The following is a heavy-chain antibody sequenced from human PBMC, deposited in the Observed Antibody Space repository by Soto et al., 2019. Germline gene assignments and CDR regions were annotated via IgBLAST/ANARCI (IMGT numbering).Heavy chain of an antibody. D-gene: IGHD3-3*01. J-gene: IGHJ4*02. V-gene: IGHV1-18*01. CDR3: ARHFENYDFWSGYYKYYFDY. CDR1: GYTFTSYG. Sequence: ASVKVSCKASGYTFTSYGISWVRQAPGQGLEWMGWISAYNGNTNYAQKLQGRVTMTTDTSTSTAYMELRSLRSDDTAVYYCARHFENYDFWSGYYKYYFDYWGQGTLVTV. CDR2: ISAYNGNT.